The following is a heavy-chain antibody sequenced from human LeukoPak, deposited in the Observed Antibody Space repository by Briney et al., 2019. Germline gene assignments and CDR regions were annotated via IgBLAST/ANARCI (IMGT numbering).Heavy chain of an antibody. V-gene: IGHV4-59*01. CDR1: GGSISSYY. Sequence: PSETLSLTCTVSGGSISSYYWSWIRQPPGKGLEWIGYIYFSGSTNSNPSLKSRVTISVDTSKNQFSLKLSSVTAADTAVYYCARHYYYVSSRRFHYWGQGTLVTVSS. J-gene: IGHJ4*02. D-gene: IGHD3-10*02. CDR3: ARHYYYVSSRRFHY. CDR2: IYFSGST.